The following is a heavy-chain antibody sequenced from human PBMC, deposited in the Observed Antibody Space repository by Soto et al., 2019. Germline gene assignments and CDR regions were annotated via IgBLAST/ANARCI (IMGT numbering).Heavy chain of an antibody. CDR2: IIPIFGTA. Sequence: GASVKVSCKASGGTFSSYAISWVRQAPGQGLEWMGGIIPIFGTANYAQKFQGRVTITADESTSTAYMELSSLRSEDTAVYYCARDPTRGSELDPWGQGTLVTVSS. J-gene: IGHJ5*02. V-gene: IGHV1-69*13. CDR3: ARDPTRGSELDP. CDR1: GGTFSSYA. D-gene: IGHD1-26*01.